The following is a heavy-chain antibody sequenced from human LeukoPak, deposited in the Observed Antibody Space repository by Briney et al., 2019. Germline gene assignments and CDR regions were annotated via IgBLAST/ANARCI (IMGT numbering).Heavy chain of an antibody. CDR1: GGSFSGYY. CDR3: ARGNYYDSSGYYSSYYFDY. J-gene: IGHJ4*02. V-gene: IGHV4-34*01. D-gene: IGHD3-22*01. CDR2: INHSGST. Sequence: SETLSLTCAVYGGSFSGYYWSWIRQPPGKGLEWIGEINHSGSTNYNPSLKSRVTISVDTSKNQFSLKLSSVTAADTAVYYCARGNYYDSSGYYSSYYFDYWGQGTLVTVSS.